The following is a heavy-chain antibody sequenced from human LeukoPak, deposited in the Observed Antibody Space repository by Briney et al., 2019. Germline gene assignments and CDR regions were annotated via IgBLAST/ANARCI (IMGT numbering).Heavy chain of an antibody. CDR2: IWYDENNK. CDR1: GFILSNYG. Sequence: GRSLRLSCAASGFILSNYGMHWVRQAPGKGLEWAAVIWYDENNKYYTDSVKGRFTISRDNSKNTLYLQMNSLRAEDTAVYYCAREWGYGDPFGFFDYWGQGTLVTVSS. CDR3: AREWGYGDPFGFFDY. D-gene: IGHD4-17*01. J-gene: IGHJ4*02. V-gene: IGHV3-33*01.